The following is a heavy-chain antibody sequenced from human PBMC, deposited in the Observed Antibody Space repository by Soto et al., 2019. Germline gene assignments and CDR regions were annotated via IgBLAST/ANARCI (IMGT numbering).Heavy chain of an antibody. Sequence: PSETLSLTCTVSGGSISSYDGTWIRQPPGKGLEWIGHIYYSGSPNYNPSLKSRVTISVDTSKSQFSLKLSSVTAADTAVYYCARDVSPTYWGQGMLVTVSS. CDR1: GGSISSYD. J-gene: IGHJ4*02. V-gene: IGHV4-59*01. CDR3: ARDVSPTY. CDR2: IYYSGSP.